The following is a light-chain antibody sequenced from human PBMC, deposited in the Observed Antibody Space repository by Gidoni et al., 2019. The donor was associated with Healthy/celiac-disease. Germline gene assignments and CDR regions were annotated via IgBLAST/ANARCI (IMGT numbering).Light chain of an antibody. J-gene: IGKJ2*01. Sequence: EIVLTQSPATLSLSPGERATLSCRASQIVSRYLAWYQQKPGQAPRLLIYDASNRATGIPARFSGSGSGTDFTLTISSLEPEDFAVYYCQQRSNSYTFGQGTKLEIK. CDR2: DAS. CDR3: QQRSNSYT. CDR1: QIVSRY. V-gene: IGKV3-11*01.